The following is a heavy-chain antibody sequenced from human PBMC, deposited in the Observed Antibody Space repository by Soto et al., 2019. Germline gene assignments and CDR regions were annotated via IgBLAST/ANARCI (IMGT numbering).Heavy chain of an antibody. CDR1: GRTFSSYA. V-gene: IGHV1-69*12. CDR3: TRALDNYGDYNWFDL. D-gene: IGHD4-17*01. J-gene: IGHJ5*02. CDR2: NIPISGAA. Sequence: QVSVVQFGAEVKKPGSSLKVSCKASGRTFSSYAISWVRQAPGQGLEWMEGNIPISGAANYANKFQGRVTITEDESTSTAYMELSSLRAEYTAVYCCTRALDNYGDYNWFDLWGQGTLVTASS.